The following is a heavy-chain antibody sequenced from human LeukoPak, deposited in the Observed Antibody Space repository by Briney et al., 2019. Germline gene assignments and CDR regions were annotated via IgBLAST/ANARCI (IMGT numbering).Heavy chain of an antibody. Sequence: GGSLRLSCETSGLTFSSYFMNWVRQAPGKGLEWVSSISSRSDYMYYADSVKGRFTISRDNAKNSLYLQMNSLRAEDTAVYYCARCPSSYCSGWGGRYGMDVWGQGTTVTVSS. D-gene: IGHD6-19*01. V-gene: IGHV3-21*04. J-gene: IGHJ6*02. CDR3: ARCPSSYCSGWGGRYGMDV. CDR1: GLTFSSYF. CDR2: ISSRSDYM.